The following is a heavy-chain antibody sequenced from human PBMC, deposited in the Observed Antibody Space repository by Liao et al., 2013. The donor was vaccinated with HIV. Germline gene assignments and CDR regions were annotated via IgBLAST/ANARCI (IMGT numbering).Heavy chain of an antibody. J-gene: IGHJ3*02. CDR2: MSHAGST. Sequence: QLELQESGPGLVKPSETLSLTCSVSGASISSGGYFWAWIRRPPGRGVEWIASMSHAGSTNYNPYNPSLQSRVTVSVDTSKNQLSLRLTSLTAADTAVYYCARDHFDGAAMAHAFHIWGQGTLVIVSS. V-gene: IGHV4-39*07. D-gene: IGHD4/OR15-4a*01. CDR3: ARDHFDGAAMAHAFHI. CDR1: GASISSGGYF.